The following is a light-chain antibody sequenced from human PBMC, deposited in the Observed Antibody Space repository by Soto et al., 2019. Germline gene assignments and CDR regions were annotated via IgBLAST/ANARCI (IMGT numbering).Light chain of an antibody. J-gene: IGKJ1*01. Sequence: DIQMTQSPSSLSASVVDRVTITFRASQSISNYLNWYQQRPGKAPKLLIYLASSLSSGVPSRFSGSGSGTDFTLTISRLQPEDFATYYCQQSYSTPRTFGQGTKVDIK. CDR2: LAS. CDR1: QSISNY. CDR3: QQSYSTPRT. V-gene: IGKV1-39*01.